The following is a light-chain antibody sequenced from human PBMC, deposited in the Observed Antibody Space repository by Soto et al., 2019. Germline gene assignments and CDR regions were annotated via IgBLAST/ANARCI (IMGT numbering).Light chain of an antibody. CDR3: AAWDDSLIGVL. V-gene: IGLV1-44*01. CDR2: SNN. Sequence: QSVLTQPPSASGTPGQRVTMSCSGSTSNIGTNTVSWYRQLPGAAPQLLIHSNNKRPSGVPDRFSGSKSGTSASLAISGLQSEDEADYYCAAWDDSLIGVLFCGGTKLTVL. J-gene: IGLJ2*01. CDR1: TSNIGTNT.